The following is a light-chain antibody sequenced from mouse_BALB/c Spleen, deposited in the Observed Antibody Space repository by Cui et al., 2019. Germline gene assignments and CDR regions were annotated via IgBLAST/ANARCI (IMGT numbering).Light chain of an antibody. CDR1: SSVSY. CDR2: LTS. J-gene: IGKJ1*01. Sequence: QIVLTSSPALMSASPGEKVTMTCSASSSVSYMYWYQQKPRSSPKPWIYLTSNLASGVPARFSGSGSGTSYSLTISSMEAEDAATYYCQQWSSNPRTFGGGTKLEIK. CDR3: QQWSSNPRT. V-gene: IGKV4-68*01.